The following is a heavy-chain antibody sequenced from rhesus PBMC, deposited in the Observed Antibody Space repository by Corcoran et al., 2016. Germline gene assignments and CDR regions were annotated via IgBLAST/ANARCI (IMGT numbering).Heavy chain of an antibody. V-gene: IGHV4-122*02. CDR2: ITYSGST. CDR1: GGSISSGYYY. J-gene: IGHJ2*01. Sequence: QLQLQESGPGLVKPSETLSLTCAVSGGSISSGYYYWSWIRQPPGKGLEWIGYITYSGSTSYNPTLKSRVTISRDTTKNQFSLKLSSVTAADTAVCYCARSSSWFNWYFDLWGPGTPITISS. D-gene: IGHD6-13*01. CDR3: ARSSSWFNWYFDL.